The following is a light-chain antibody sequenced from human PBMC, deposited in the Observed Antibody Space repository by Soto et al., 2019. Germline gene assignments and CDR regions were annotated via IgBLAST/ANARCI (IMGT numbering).Light chain of an antibody. V-gene: IGLV2-14*03. Sequence: QSVLTQPASVSGSPGQSITISCTGTSSDIGGYNYVSWYQQYPGKAPKLMIYDVTNRPSGISNRFSGSKSGNTASLTISGLQAEDEADYYCSSYTSSSTAVVFGGGTKLTVL. CDR3: SSYTSSSTAVV. J-gene: IGLJ2*01. CDR2: DVT. CDR1: SSDIGGYNY.